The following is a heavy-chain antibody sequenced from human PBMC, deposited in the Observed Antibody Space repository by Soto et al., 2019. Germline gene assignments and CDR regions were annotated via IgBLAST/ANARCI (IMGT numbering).Heavy chain of an antibody. CDR3: ATGGSYYYYTMDV. V-gene: IGHV4-59*08. CDR1: GGSISSYY. J-gene: IGHJ6*02. Sequence: SETLSLTCTVSGGSISSYYWSWIRQPLGTGPEWIGYVYYSGSTNYNPSLKSRVTMSLDTSKNQFSLNLTSVTAADTAVYYCATGGSYYYYTMDVWGQGTTVTVS. D-gene: IGHD3-10*01. CDR2: VYYSGST.